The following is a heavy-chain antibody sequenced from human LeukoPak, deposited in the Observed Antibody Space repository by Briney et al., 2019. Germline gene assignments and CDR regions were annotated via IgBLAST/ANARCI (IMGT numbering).Heavy chain of an antibody. Sequence: GGSLRLSCAASGFTFSSYGMHWVRQAPGKGLEWVAFIRYDGSNKYYADSVKGRFTISRDNSKNTLYLQMNSLRDEDTAVYYCAKDRYYGSGSPPAAWGQGTMVTVSS. J-gene: IGHJ3*01. CDR1: GFTFSSYG. CDR3: AKDRYYGSGSPPAA. V-gene: IGHV3-30*02. CDR2: IRYDGSNK. D-gene: IGHD3-10*01.